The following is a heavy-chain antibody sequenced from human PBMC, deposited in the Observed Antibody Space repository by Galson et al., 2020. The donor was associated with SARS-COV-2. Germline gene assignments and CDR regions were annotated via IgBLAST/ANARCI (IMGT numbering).Heavy chain of an antibody. Sequence: TCTFSGFSLTTYRVGVGWIPQPPGNALEWLAIIYWDDEKRYSPSLSSRLTITKDTSKNQVVLTITNMEPVDTATYYCAHRYKAMTTVSTSVNYCDNWGEGMLVTVSS. CDR3: AHRYKAMTTVSTSVNYCDN. D-gene: IGHD4-17*01. V-gene: IGHV2-5*02. CDR2: IYWDDEK. CDR1: GFSLTTYRVG. J-gene: IGHJ4*02.